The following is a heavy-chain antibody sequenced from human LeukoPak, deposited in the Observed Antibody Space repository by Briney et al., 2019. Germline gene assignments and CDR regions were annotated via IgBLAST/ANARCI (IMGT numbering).Heavy chain of an antibody. J-gene: IGHJ6*02. V-gene: IGHV3-7*03. CDR1: GFIFSDYA. D-gene: IGHD3-16*01. Sequence: GGSLRLSCSASGFIFSDYAMRWVRQAPGKGLEWVASINHNGNVNYYVDSVKGRFTISRDNAKNSLYLQMSNLRAEDTAVYFCARGGGLDVWGQGATVTVSS. CDR3: ARGGGLDV. CDR2: INHNGNVN.